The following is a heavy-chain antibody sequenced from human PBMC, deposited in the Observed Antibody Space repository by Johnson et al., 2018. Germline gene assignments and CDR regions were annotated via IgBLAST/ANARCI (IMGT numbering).Heavy chain of an antibody. J-gene: IGHJ3*02. D-gene: IGHD1-14*01. CDR3: VTDPANGLPDPFEN. V-gene: IGHV3-74*03. CDR2: MNPERNYI. Sequence: VQLQESGGGLVQPGGSLRLSCAASGFTFSSYSMHWVRQGPGKGLVWVSYMNPERNYILYADSVKGRFTISRDNAKNTLYLQMNSLRAEDSGIYYCVTDPANGLPDPFENWGQGTMVTVSS. CDR1: GFTFSSYS.